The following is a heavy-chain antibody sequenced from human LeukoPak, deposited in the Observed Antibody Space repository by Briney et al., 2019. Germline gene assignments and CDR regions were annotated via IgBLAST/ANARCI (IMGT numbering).Heavy chain of an antibody. D-gene: IGHD3-10*01. CDR1: GGSISSSSYY. V-gene: IGHV4-39*07. J-gene: IGHJ4*02. CDR3: ARLGPLGGRSNAFDY. Sequence: SETLSLTCTVSGGSISSSSYYWGCIRQPPGKGLEWIGSIYYSGSTYYNPSLKSRVTISVDTSKNQFSLKLSSVTAADTAVYYCARLGPLGGRSNAFDYWGQGTLVTVSS. CDR2: IYYSGST.